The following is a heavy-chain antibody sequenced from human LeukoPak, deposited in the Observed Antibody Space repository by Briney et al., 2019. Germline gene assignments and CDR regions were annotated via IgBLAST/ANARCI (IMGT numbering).Heavy chain of an antibody. CDR3: ARGLSGDYWGTPDY. J-gene: IGHJ4*02. V-gene: IGHV3-7*01. Sequence: QTGGSLRLSCAASGITFSSYWMSWVRQAPGKGLEWVANIKQDGSEKYYVDSVKGRFTISRDNAKNSLYLQMNGLRAEDTAVYYCARGLSGDYWGTPDYWGQGTLVTVSS. CDR2: IKQDGSEK. CDR1: GITFSSYW. D-gene: IGHD4-17*01.